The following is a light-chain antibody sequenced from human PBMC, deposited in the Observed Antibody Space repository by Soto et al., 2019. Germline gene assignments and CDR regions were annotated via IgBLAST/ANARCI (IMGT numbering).Light chain of an antibody. J-gene: IGKJ1*01. CDR1: QSISSW. V-gene: IGKV1-5*01. CDR3: HQHNNWWT. Sequence: DVQLTQSPSTLSASVGDRVTITCRASQSISSWLAWYQQKPGKAPKLLIYDASTLASGVPSRFSGSRSGTDFTLTVTSLQSEDFGVYYCHQHNNWWTFGQGTKVDI. CDR2: DAS.